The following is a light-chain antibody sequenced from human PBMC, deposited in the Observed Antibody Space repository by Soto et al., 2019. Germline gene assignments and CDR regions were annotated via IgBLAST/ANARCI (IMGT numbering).Light chain of an antibody. V-gene: IGKV1-5*01. CDR1: QSISNW. CDR2: XXS. CDR3: QQYITYST. Sequence: DIQMTQSPSTLPASVGDRVTITCRASQSISNWLAWYQQKPDXXXXXXXYXXSXLQSAVPSRFSGSGSGTEFTLTISSLQPDDFATYYCQQYITYSTFGQGTRLEIK. J-gene: IGKJ5*01.